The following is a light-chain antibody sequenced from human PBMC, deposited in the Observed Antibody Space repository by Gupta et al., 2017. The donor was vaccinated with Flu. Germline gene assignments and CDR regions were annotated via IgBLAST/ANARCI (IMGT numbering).Light chain of an antibody. CDR3: KQSYSNTLLT. Sequence: DRVTITWRASQSISNYLNWYQQKTGEAPKLLVYRGSSVQSGVPSRFSGSGSGTDFTITISSLQPEDCATYFCKQSYSNTLLTFGRGTKVEIK. J-gene: IGKJ4*01. V-gene: IGKV1-39*01. CDR2: RGS. CDR1: QSISNY.